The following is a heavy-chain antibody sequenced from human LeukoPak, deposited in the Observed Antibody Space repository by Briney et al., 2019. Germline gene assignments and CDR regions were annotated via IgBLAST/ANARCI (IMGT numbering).Heavy chain of an antibody. CDR2: IYYSGST. CDR3: ARERGGDAFDI. D-gene: IGHD3-16*01. Sequence: SQTLSLTCTVSGGSISSGDYYWSWIRQPPGKGLEWIGYIYYSGSTYYNPSLKSRVTISVDRARNQFSLKLSSVTAADTAVYYCARERGGDAFDIWGQGTMVTVSS. V-gene: IGHV4-30-4*01. CDR1: GGSISSGDYY. J-gene: IGHJ3*02.